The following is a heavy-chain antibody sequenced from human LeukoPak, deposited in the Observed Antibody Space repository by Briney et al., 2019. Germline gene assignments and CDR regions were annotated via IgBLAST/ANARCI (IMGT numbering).Heavy chain of an antibody. CDR1: GFTFSSYA. V-gene: IGHV3-23*01. J-gene: IGHJ3*02. Sequence: GGSLRLSCAASGFTFSSYAMSWVRQVPGKGLEWVSTISGSGAGTFYADSVKGRFTISRDNSKNTLYLQMNSLRAEDTAVYYCAKRDRSSSPDGAFDIWGQGTMVTVSS. D-gene: IGHD6-13*01. CDR2: ISGSGAGT. CDR3: AKRDRSSSPDGAFDI.